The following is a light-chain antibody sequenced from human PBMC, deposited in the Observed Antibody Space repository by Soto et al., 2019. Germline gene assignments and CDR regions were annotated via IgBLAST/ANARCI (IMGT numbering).Light chain of an antibody. CDR1: QSLLHSNGYKY. CDR3: MQGLQTPWT. J-gene: IGKJ1*01. V-gene: IGKV2-28*01. Sequence: DIVMTQSPLSLPVTPGEPASISCRSSQSLLHSNGYKYLDWYLQKPGQSPQLLIYLGSNRASGVPDRFSGSGSGTDFTLKISRVEAEDVGVYYCMQGLQTPWTFGQGSKVEIK. CDR2: LGS.